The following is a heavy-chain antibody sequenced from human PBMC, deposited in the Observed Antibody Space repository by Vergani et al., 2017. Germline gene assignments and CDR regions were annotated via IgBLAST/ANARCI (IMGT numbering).Heavy chain of an antibody. J-gene: IGHJ4*02. Sequence: EVQLVESGGGLVKPGGSLRLSCAASGFTFSSYSMNWVHQAPGKGLEWVSSISSSSSYIYYADSVKGRFTISRYNAKNSLYLQMNSLRAEDTAVYYCARGIYYDSSGYSVYFDYWGQGTLVTVSS. V-gene: IGHV3-21*01. CDR2: ISSSSSYI. CDR3: ARGIYYDSSGYSVYFDY. CDR1: GFTFSSYS. D-gene: IGHD3-22*01.